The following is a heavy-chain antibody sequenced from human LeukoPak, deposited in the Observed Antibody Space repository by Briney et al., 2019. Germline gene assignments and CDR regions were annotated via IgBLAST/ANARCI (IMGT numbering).Heavy chain of an antibody. J-gene: IGHJ6*03. Sequence: AGGPQRLSCAASGFTFSSFDMHWVRQPTGQGLEWVSTIGTASDTYYPGSVEGRFTLSRDNAKNSLYLQMNSLTAGDTAVYYCARGPPRGKYYYMDVWGKGTTVTVSS. CDR3: ARGPPRGKYYYMDV. CDR1: GFTFSSFD. CDR2: IGTASDT. V-gene: IGHV3-13*01. D-gene: IGHD1-1*01.